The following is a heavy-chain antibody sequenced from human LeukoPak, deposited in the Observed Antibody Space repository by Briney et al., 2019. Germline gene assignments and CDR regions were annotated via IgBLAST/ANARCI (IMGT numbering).Heavy chain of an antibody. CDR2: INHSGST. CDR3: ARVHARGPRLTPDAFDI. J-gene: IGHJ3*02. D-gene: IGHD4-23*01. CDR1: GGSFSGYY. Sequence: SETLSLTCAVYGGSFSGYYWSWIRQPPGKGLEWIGEINHSGSTNYNPTLKSRVTISVDTSKNQFSLKLSSVTAADTAVYYCARVHARGPRLTPDAFDIWGQGTMVTVSS. V-gene: IGHV4-34*01.